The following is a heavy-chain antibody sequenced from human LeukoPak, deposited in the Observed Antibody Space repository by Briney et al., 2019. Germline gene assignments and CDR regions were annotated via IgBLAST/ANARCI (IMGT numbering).Heavy chain of an antibody. D-gene: IGHD3-9*01. J-gene: IGHJ4*02. V-gene: IGHV4-34*09. CDR1: GGSFSGYY. Sequence: PSETLSLTCAVYGGSFSGYYWSWIRQPPGKGLEWIGEINHSGSTNYNPSLKSRVTISVDTSKNQFSLKLSSVTAADTAVYYCARVMNEYYDILTGYLDYWGQGTLVTVSS. CDR3: ARVMNEYYDILTGYLDY. CDR2: INHSGST.